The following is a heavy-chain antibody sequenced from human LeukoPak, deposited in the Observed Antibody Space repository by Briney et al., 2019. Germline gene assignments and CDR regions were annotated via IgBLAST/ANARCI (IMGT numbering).Heavy chain of an antibody. Sequence: SETLSLTCTVSGGSIHSYWSWIRQPAGKGLEWIGRISGSGTITYNPALQCRLTISIDTSKNQFSLKLMSVTAADTAVYYCARQGPGYCGHTSCYGVDYWGQGTLVTVSS. CDR2: ISGSGTI. V-gene: IGHV4-4*07. D-gene: IGHD2-2*01. CDR3: ARQGPGYCGHTSCYGVDY. J-gene: IGHJ4*02. CDR1: GGSIHSY.